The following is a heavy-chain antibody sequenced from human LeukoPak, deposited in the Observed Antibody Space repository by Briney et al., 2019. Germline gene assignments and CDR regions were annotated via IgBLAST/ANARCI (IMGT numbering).Heavy chain of an antibody. CDR3: ARGGYYGSGYYFDY. V-gene: IGHV4-4*07. Sequence: RIYTSGSTNYNPSLKSRVTMSVHTSKNQFSLKLSSVTAADTAVYYCARGGYYGSGYYFDYWGQGTLVTVSS. CDR2: IYTSGST. J-gene: IGHJ4*02. D-gene: IGHD3-10*01.